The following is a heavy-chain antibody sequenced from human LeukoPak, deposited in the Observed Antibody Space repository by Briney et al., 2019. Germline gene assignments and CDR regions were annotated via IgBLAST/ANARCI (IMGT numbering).Heavy chain of an antibody. D-gene: IGHD3-10*01. V-gene: IGHV1-2*02. Sequence: ASVKVSCKASGYTFTGCYMHWVRQAPGQGLEWMGWINPNSGGTNYAQKFQGRVTMTRDTSISTAYMELSRLRSDDTAVYYCARGLWFGDNGDYWGQGTLVTVSS. CDR1: GYTFTGCY. CDR3: ARGLWFGDNGDY. CDR2: INPNSGGT. J-gene: IGHJ4*02.